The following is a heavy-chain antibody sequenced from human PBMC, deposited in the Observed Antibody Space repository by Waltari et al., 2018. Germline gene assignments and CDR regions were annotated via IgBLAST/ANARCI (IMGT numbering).Heavy chain of an antibody. J-gene: IGHJ4*02. D-gene: IGHD2-15*01. V-gene: IGHV3-9*01. Sequence: EVQLVESGGGLVQPGRSLRLSCAASGFTFDDYAMHWVRQAPGKGLEWVSGISWNSGSIGYADSVKGRFTISRDNAKNSLYLQMNSLRAEDTALYYCAKSPRGSVVVPVYFDYWGQGTLVTVSS. CDR3: AKSPRGSVVVPVYFDY. CDR2: ISWNSGSI. CDR1: GFTFDDYA.